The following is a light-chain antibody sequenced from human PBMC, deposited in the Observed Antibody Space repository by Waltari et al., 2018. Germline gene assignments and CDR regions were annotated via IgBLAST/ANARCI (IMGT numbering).Light chain of an antibody. CDR3: SSYISSSTLEL. V-gene: IGLV2-14*03. CDR1: SSDVGGYNY. J-gene: IGLJ2*01. Sequence: QSALTQPASVSGSPGQSITISCTGTSSDVGGYNYVSWYQQHPGKAPKRMIYDVSNRPSGVSNRFSGSKSSNKASLTISGLQAEDEADYYCSSYISSSTLELFGGGTSLTVL. CDR2: DVS.